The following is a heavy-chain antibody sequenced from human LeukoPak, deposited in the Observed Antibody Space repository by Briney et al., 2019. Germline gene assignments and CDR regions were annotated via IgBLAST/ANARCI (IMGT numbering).Heavy chain of an antibody. CDR1: GFTFSNYN. CDR2: ITLSSSTI. CDR3: AREPTYTSSWYTSCDY. D-gene: IGHD6-13*01. V-gene: IGHV3-48*01. Sequence: GGSLRLSCTASGFTFSNYNMNWVRQAPGKGLEWVSYITLSSSTIYYSDSVKGRFTISRDNAKNSLYLHMNSLRAEDTAAYYCAREPTYTSSWYTSCDYWGQGTLVTVSS. J-gene: IGHJ4*02.